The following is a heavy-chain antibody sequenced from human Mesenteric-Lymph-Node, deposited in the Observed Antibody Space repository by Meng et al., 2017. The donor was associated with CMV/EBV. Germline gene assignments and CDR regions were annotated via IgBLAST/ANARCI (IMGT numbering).Heavy chain of an antibody. CDR1: GYTFTGYY. CDR3: ARRGGWDYNNSGYYLDY. D-gene: IGHD3-22*01. V-gene: IGHV1-2*02. J-gene: IGHJ4*02. Sequence: ASVKVSCKASGYTFTGYYMHWVRQAPGQGLEWMGWINPSSGDTKFAQKFQGRVTMTRDASISTAYLQWSSLKASDTAMYYCARRGGWDYNNSGYYLDYWGQGTLVTVSS. CDR2: INPSSGDT.